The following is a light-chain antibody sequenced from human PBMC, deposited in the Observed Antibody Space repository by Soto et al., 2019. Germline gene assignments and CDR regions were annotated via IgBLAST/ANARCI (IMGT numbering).Light chain of an antibody. Sequence: EIVLTQSPATLSLSPVERATLSCRASQSVAGSLAWYQQKPGQAPRLLIYDISTRAAAIPARFSGSGSGTDFTLTVSSLEPEDFALYYCQQRSNRITFGQGTRLEIK. CDR2: DIS. CDR1: QSVAGS. V-gene: IGKV3-11*01. CDR3: QQRSNRIT. J-gene: IGKJ5*01.